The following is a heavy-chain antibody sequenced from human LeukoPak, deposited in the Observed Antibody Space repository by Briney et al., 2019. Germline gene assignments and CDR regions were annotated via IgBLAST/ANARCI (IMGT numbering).Heavy chain of an antibody. CDR3: ARVSVETNYDFWSGYYYYYYMDV. CDR1: GGSISSYY. Sequence: SETLSLTCTVSGGSISSYYWSWIRQPPGKGLEWIGYIYTSGGTNYNPSLKSRVTISVDTSKNQFSLKLSSVTAADTAVYYCARVSVETNYDFWSGYYYYYYMDVWGKGTTVTVSS. J-gene: IGHJ6*03. CDR2: IYTSGGT. D-gene: IGHD3-3*01. V-gene: IGHV4-4*09.